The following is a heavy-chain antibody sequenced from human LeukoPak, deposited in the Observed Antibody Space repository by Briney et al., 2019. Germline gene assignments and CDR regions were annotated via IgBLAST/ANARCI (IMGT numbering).Heavy chain of an antibody. V-gene: IGHV3-20*04. J-gene: IGHJ3*02. CDR2: MNWNGGST. Sequence: AGESLRLSCTTSGFTFDDYAMSWVRQAPGKGLEWVSGMNWNGGSTGYADSVKGRFTISRDDARNSLYLQMNSLRAEDTALYYCARLACSTPSCYAFDIWGQGTMVTVSS. CDR1: GFTFDDYA. D-gene: IGHD2-2*01. CDR3: ARLACSTPSCYAFDI.